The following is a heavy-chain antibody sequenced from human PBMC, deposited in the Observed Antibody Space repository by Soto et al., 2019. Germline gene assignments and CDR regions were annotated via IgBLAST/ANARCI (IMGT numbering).Heavy chain of an antibody. D-gene: IGHD2-15*01. Sequence: KPSETVSLTCTVSGGSIYRSGYYWGWIRQPPGRGLEWIGNIDYNGVTYSNPSLKSRVTISRDTSKNQFSLKLTSVTAADTALYYCGKVLVGATGHTDSDSWGPGTLVTVSS. CDR2: IDYNGVT. CDR3: GKVLVGATGHTDSDS. V-gene: IGHV4-39*01. CDR1: GGSIYRSGYY. J-gene: IGHJ4*02.